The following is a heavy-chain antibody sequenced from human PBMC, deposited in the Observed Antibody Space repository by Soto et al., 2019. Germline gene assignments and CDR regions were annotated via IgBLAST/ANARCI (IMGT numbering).Heavy chain of an antibody. V-gene: IGHV3-21*01. CDR2: ISSSSSYI. D-gene: IGHD4-17*01. CDR1: GFTFSSYS. CDR3: ARGSVTVPLFDY. J-gene: IGHJ4*02. Sequence: EVQLVESGGGLVKPGGSLRLSCAASGFTFSSYSMNWVRQAPGKGLEWVSSISSSSSYIYYADSVKGRFTISRDNAKNSLNLQMNSLRAEDTAVYYCARGSVTVPLFDYWGQGTLVTVSS.